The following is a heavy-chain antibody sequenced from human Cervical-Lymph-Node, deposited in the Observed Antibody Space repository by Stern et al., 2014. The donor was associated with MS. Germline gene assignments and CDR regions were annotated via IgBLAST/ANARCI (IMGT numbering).Heavy chain of an antibody. CDR1: GGTFSKFP. CDR3: ALSSETSDRWYSLGYDL. CDR2: IFPVFGTP. Sequence: QLVQSGAAVTKPGSSVKVSCKASGGTFSKFPSSWVRQAPGQGLEWMGVIFPVFGTPTYAQEFRGRVTITADVSTSTVYMELSSLRSDDTAVYYCALSSETSDRWYSLGYDLWGQGTLVTVSS. V-gene: IGHV1-69*01. J-gene: IGHJ5*02. D-gene: IGHD6-13*01.